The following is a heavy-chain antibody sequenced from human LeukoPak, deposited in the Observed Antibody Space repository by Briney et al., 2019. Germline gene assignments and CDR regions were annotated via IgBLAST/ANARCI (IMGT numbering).Heavy chain of an antibody. V-gene: IGHV1-18*01. J-gene: IGHJ6*03. CDR1: GYTFTSYG. CDR3: ARQYSYGSGYYYYYMDV. Sequence: ASVKVSCKASGYTFTSYGISWVRQAPGQGLEWMGWISAYNGNTNYAQKLQGRVTMTTDTSTSTAYMELRSLRSDDTAVYYCARQYSYGSGYYYYYMDVWGKGTTVTVSS. CDR2: ISAYNGNT. D-gene: IGHD5-18*01.